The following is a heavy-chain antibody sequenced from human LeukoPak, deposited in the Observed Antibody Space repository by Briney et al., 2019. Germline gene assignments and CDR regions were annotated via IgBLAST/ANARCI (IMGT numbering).Heavy chain of an antibody. CDR2: IWYDGSNK. V-gene: IGHV3-33*01. J-gene: IGHJ4*02. CDR1: GFTFSSYG. Sequence: PGGSLRLSCAASGFTFSSYGMHWVRQAPGKGLEWVAVIWYDGSNKYYADSVKGRFTISRDNSKNTLYLQMNGLRAEDTAVYYCARGLVGATDYWGQGTLVTVSS. CDR3: ARGLVGATDY. D-gene: IGHD1-26*01.